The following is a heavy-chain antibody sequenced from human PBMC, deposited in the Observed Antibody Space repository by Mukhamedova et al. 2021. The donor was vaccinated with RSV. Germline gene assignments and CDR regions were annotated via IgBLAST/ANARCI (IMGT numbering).Heavy chain of an antibody. CDR3: ARNRRGVVLAATYYYYYGMDV. Sequence: AQKFQGRVTITADESTSTAYMELSSLRSEDTAVYYCARNRRGVVLAATYYYYYGMDVWGQGTTVTVSS. D-gene: IGHD2-15*01. V-gene: IGHV1-69*01. J-gene: IGHJ6*02.